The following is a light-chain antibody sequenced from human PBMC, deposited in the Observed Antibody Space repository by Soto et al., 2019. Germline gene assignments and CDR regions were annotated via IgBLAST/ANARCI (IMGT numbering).Light chain of an antibody. J-gene: IGKJ2*01. CDR1: QSISTY. Sequence: DIQMTLSPSTMSASVGDRVSTTCRASQSISTYLTWYQQDPGRAHHGLSYRAASLESGVPSTFSGSGSGAGFTLTFSSLLPDDFGTYSSHQYNEHPYTFGQWTKLEIK. CDR2: RAA. V-gene: IGKV1-5*03. CDR3: HQYNEHPYT.